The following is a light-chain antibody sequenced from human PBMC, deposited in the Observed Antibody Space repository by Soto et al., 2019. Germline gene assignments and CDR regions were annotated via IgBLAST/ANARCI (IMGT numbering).Light chain of an antibody. CDR1: QSISSY. CDR2: AAS. CDR3: QQSYSTPRLFT. V-gene: IGKV1-39*01. J-gene: IGKJ2*01. Sequence: DIQMTQSPSSLSASVGDRVTITCRASQSISSYLNWYQQKPGKAPKLLIYAASSLQSGVPSRFSGSGSGTDFTLTISSLQPEDVATYYCQQSYSTPRLFTFGQGTNLEI.